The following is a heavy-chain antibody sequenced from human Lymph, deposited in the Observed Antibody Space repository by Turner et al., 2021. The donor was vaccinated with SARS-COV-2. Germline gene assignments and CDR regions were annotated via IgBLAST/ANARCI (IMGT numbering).Heavy chain of an antibody. Sequence: EVQLVASGGGLVKPGGSLSLSCAASGFTFSSYSMHWVLQAPGKGLEWVSTINFTSSYIYDADSVKGRFTISRDNAKNSLYLQMNSLRAEDTAVYYCARGPPDFPYYFDYWGQGTLVTVSS. CDR1: GFTFSSYS. J-gene: IGHJ4*02. V-gene: IGHV3-21*01. CDR2: INFTSSYI. D-gene: IGHD2-21*02. CDR3: ARGPPDFPYYFDY.